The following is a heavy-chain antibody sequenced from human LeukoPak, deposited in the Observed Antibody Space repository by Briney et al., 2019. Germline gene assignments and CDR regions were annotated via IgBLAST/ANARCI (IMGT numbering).Heavy chain of an antibody. V-gene: IGHV3-30*03. CDR3: ARGGAAAGFDP. D-gene: IGHD6-13*01. CDR2: ISYDGSKK. Sequence: GGSLRLSCAASGFRFSNYAMHWVRQAPGKGLEWAAGISYDGSKKYYADSVKGRFTISRDSSKNTLYLQMNSLRAEDTAVYYCARGGAAAGFDPWGQGTLVTVSS. CDR1: GFRFSNYA. J-gene: IGHJ5*02.